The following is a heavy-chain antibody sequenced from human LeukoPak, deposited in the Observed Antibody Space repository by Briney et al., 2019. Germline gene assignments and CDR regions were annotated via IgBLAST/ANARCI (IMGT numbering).Heavy chain of an antibody. J-gene: IGHJ4*02. CDR2: IYSSGST. CDR1: GGSISSYY. V-gene: IGHV4-4*07. D-gene: IGHD3-10*01. Sequence: SETLSLTCTVSGGSISSYYWSWIRQPAGKGLEWIGRIYSSGSTNYNPSLKSRVTISVDTSRNQFSLKLSSVTAADTAVYYCARVHAAALSDYYFDYWGQGTLFTVSS. CDR3: ARVHAAALSDYYFDY.